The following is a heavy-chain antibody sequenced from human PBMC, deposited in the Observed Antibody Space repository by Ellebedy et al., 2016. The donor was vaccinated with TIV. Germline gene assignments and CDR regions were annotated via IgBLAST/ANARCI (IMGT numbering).Heavy chain of an antibody. Sequence: GGSLRLSXAASGFTFSSYGMHWVRQAPGKGLEWVAVISYDGSNKYYADSVKGRFTISRDNSKNTLYLQMNSLRAEDTAVYYCARGSQGYPITMIALRDYWGQGALVTVSS. CDR1: GFTFSSYG. V-gene: IGHV3-30*03. CDR2: ISYDGSNK. CDR3: ARGSQGYPITMIALRDY. D-gene: IGHD3-22*01. J-gene: IGHJ4*02.